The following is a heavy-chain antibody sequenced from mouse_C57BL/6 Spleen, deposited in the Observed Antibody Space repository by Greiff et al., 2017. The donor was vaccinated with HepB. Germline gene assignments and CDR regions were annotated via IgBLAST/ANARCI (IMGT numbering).Heavy chain of an antibody. Sequence: VQGVESGPGLVQPSQSLSITCTVSGFSLTSYGVHWVRQSPGKGLEWLGVIWSGGSTDYNAAFISRLSISKDNSKSQVFFKMNSLQADDTAIYYCARIYYGNYGYAMDYWGQGTSVTVSS. CDR2: IWSGGST. CDR3: ARIYYGNYGYAMDY. CDR1: GFSLTSYG. D-gene: IGHD2-1*01. V-gene: IGHV2-2*01. J-gene: IGHJ4*01.